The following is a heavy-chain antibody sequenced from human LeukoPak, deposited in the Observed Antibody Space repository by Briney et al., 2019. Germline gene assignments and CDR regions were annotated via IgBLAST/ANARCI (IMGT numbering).Heavy chain of an antibody. CDR1: GFTFSSYA. CDR2: ISGSGGST. J-gene: IGHJ5*02. V-gene: IGHV3-23*01. Sequence: GGSLRLSCAASGFTFSSYAMSWVRQAPGKGLEWVSAISGSGGSTYYADSVKGRFTISRDNSKNTLYLQMNSLRAEDMAVYYCAKSKDYDILTGLTWGQGTLVTVSS. D-gene: IGHD3-9*01. CDR3: AKSKDYDILTGLT.